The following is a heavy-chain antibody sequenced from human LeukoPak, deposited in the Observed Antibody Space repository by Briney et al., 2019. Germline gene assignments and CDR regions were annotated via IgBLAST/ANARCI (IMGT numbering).Heavy chain of an antibody. CDR1: GGSISSYY. D-gene: IGHD3-22*01. CDR2: IYYSGST. V-gene: IGHV4-59*01. Sequence: KPSETLSLTCTVSGGSISSYYWSWIRQPPGKGLEWIGYIYYSGSTNYNPSLKSRVTISVDTSKNQFSLKLSSVTAADTAVYYCARVNYYDSSGYDDAFDIWGQGTMVTVSS. CDR3: ARVNYYDSSGYDDAFDI. J-gene: IGHJ3*02.